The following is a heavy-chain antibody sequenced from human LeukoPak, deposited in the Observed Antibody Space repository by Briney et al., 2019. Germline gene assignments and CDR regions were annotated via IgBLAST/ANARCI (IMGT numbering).Heavy chain of an antibody. Sequence: GGSLRLSCAASGLTFSSYEMNWVRQAPGKGLEWVSYISSSGSAIYYADPVKGRFTISRDNAKNSLYLQMNSLRADDTAVYYCARSSCSGGRCWGMDVWGKGTTVTVPS. CDR3: ARSSCSGGRCWGMDV. J-gene: IGHJ6*04. D-gene: IGHD2-15*01. CDR1: GLTFSSYE. V-gene: IGHV3-48*03. CDR2: ISSSGSAI.